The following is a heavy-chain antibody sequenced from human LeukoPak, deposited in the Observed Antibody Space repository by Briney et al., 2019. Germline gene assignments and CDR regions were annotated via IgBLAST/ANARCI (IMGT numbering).Heavy chain of an antibody. CDR2: LYSGGSI. V-gene: IGHV3-53*01. Sequence: GGSQSSCCAASGLIVSSNYVSWVRQAPGKGLEWVSALYSGGSIYYADSVKGRFTISRDNSKNMLYLQMNSLRAEDTAVYYCARDASRALYYFDHWGQGWLVTVSS. J-gene: IGHJ4*01. CDR3: ARDASRALYYFDH. CDR1: GLIVSSNY.